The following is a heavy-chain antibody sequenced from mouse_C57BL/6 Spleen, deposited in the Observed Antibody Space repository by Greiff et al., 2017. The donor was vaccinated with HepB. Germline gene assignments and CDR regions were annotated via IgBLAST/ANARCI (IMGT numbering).Heavy chain of an antibody. D-gene: IGHD3-1*01. CDR1: GFTFSSYG. V-gene: IGHV5-6*01. CDR3: AGQAGGYFFDY. J-gene: IGHJ2*01. CDR2: ISSGGSYT. Sequence: EVKLQESGGDLVKPGGSLKLTCAASGFTFSSYGMSWVRQTPDKRLEWVATISSGGSYTYYPDSVKGRFTISRDNAKNTLYLHMSSLKSEDTAMYYCAGQAGGYFFDYWGQGTTLTVSS.